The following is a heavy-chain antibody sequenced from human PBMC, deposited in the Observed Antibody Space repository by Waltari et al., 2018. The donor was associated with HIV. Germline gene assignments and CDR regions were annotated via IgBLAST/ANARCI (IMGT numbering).Heavy chain of an antibody. CDR2: INAGNGNT. Sequence: QVQLVQSGAEVKKPGASVKVSCKASGYTFTSYAMHWVRQAPGQRLEWMGWINAGNGNTKYSQKFQGRVTITRDTSASTAYMELSSLRSEDTAVYYCARGTVTTAPDYFDYWGQGTLVTVSS. CDR3: ARGTVTTAPDYFDY. D-gene: IGHD4-17*01. CDR1: GYTFTSYA. J-gene: IGHJ4*02. V-gene: IGHV1-3*01.